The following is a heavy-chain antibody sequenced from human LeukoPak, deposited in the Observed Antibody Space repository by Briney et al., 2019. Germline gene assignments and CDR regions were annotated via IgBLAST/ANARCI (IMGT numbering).Heavy chain of an antibody. J-gene: IGHJ4*02. CDR3: ARDRNYAFDN. D-gene: IGHD1-7*01. CDR2: IGLSSGNT. Sequence: PGGSLRLSCAASGFTFSSYSMNWVRQAPGKGLEWISYIGLSSGNTKYADSVKGRFAISGDNAKSSLYLQMNSLRVEDTAVYYCARDRNYAFDNWGQGTLVTVSS. V-gene: IGHV3-48*04. CDR1: GFTFSSYS.